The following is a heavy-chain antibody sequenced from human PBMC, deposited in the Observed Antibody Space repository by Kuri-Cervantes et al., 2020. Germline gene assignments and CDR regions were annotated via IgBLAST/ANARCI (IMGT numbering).Heavy chain of an antibody. CDR1: GFTFSSYA. D-gene: IGHD2-2*02. CDR3: ARDPIPTYYYGMDV. J-gene: IGHJ6*02. CDR2: ISYDGSNK. Sequence: GGSLRLSCAASGFTFSSYAMHWVRQAPGKGLEWVAVISYDGSNKYYADSVKGRFTISRDNSKNTLYLQMNSLRAEDTAVYYCARDPIPTYYYGMDVWGQGTTVTCSS. V-gene: IGHV3-30-3*01.